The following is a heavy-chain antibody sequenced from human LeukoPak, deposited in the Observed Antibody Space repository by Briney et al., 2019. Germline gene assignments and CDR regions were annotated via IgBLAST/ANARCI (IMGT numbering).Heavy chain of an antibody. CDR2: ISSSGTYI. CDR3: ARTSSLTPTPSFDY. V-gene: IGHV3-21*01. D-gene: IGHD2-15*01. J-gene: IGHJ4*02. CDR1: GFTFTSYS. Sequence: GGSLRLSCAASGFTFTSYSMNWVRQAPGEGLEWVSSISSSGTYIYYADSLKGRFAISRDSAKNSLFLQMNSLRAEDTAVYYCARTSSLTPTPSFDYWGQGTLVTVSS.